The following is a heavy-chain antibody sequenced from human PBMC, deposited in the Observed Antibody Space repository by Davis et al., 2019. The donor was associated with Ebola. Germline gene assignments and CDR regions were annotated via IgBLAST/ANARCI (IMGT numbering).Heavy chain of an antibody. V-gene: IGHV3-74*01. J-gene: IGHJ4*02. CDR1: GFTFSNYW. CDR2: IKTDGSIT. D-gene: IGHD4-17*01. CDR3: VRDTGRTPDY. Sequence: HTAGSLRLSCAASGFTFSNYWIHWVRQAPGKGLVWVSIIKTDGSITRYADSVKGRFTISRDNAKNTLYLQMNSLRAEDTAVYYCVRDTGRTPDYWGQGALVTVSS.